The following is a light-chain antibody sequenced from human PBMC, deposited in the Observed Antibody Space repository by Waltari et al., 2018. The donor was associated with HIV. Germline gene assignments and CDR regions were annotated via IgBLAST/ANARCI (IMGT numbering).Light chain of an antibody. Sequence: QSALIQPASVSGSPGQSITIPCTGTSGDAGSYNLVSWYQQHPGKAPKLLISEVNKRPSGVSSRFSGPKSGTTASLTISGLQAEDEADYYCCSYVGRVFGGGTKLTVL. CDR2: EVN. V-gene: IGLV2-23*02. CDR1: SGDAGSYNL. J-gene: IGLJ3*02. CDR3: CSYVGRV.